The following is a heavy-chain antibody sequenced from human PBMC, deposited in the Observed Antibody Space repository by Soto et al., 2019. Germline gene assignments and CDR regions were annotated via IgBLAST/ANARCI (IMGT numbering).Heavy chain of an antibody. V-gene: IGHV4-59*01. J-gene: IGHJ6*03. Sequence: SETLSLTCTFSGCSISPYYWSWIRQPPGKGLEWIGYVYYSGNTNYNPSLESRVTISVDTSRNRFSLNLTSATAADTAVYYCARKGAAASYAHYYMDVWGRGTTVTVSS. CDR3: ARKGAAASYAHYYMDV. D-gene: IGHD6-13*01. CDR1: GCSISPYY. CDR2: VYYSGNT.